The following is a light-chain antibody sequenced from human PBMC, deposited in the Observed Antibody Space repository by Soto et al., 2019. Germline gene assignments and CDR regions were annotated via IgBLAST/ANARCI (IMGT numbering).Light chain of an antibody. V-gene: IGLV1-47*02. Sequence: QSVLTQPPSASGTPGQRVTISCSGSSSNIGTYYIYWYQQLPGTAPKLLISSNDQRPSGVPDRFSGSKSGTSASLAISGLRSEDEADYYCAAWDDSLIAWVFGEGTQLTV. CDR2: SND. CDR3: AAWDDSLIAWV. CDR1: SSNIGTYY. J-gene: IGLJ3*02.